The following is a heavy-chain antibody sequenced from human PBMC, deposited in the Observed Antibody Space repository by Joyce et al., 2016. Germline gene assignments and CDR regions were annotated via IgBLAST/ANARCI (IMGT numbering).Heavy chain of an antibody. Sequence: EMQLVESGGGLVQPGGSLRLSCAASGSTLTDHYVDWVRQAPGKGLEGIGRSRDKASRYTTEYAASVKGRFTISRDDSDNSVYLQMNSLKIEDTAVYYCSRGDPSTTNRFDPWGQGTLVFVSS. D-gene: IGHD2-8*01. CDR3: SRGDPSTTNRFDP. CDR1: GSTLTDHY. CDR2: SRDKASRYTT. J-gene: IGHJ5*02. V-gene: IGHV3-72*01.